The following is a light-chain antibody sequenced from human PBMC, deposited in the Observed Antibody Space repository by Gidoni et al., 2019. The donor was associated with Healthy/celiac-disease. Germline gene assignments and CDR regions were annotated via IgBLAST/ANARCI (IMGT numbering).Light chain of an antibody. CDR2: AAS. CDR1: QSISSY. J-gene: IGKJ4*01. CDR3: QQSYSNLRT. V-gene: IGKV1-39*01. Sequence: DIQMTQSPSSLSASVGDRVTIPCRASQSISSYLNWYQQKPGKAPKLLIYAASSLQSGVPSRFSGSGSGTDFTLTISRLQPEDFATYYCQQSYSNLRTFGGGTKVEIK.